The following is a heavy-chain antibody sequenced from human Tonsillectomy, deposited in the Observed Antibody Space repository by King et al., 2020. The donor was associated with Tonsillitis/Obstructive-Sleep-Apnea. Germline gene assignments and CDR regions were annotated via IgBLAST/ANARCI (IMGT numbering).Heavy chain of an antibody. J-gene: IGHJ4*02. CDR2: IKSKNVGGTK. Sequence: VQLVESGGGLVKSGESLRVSCTASGFTFSNAWMSWVRQAPGKGLEWVGRIKSKNVGGTKDYAAPVQGRFTILRDDSKATLYLQMNSLKSEDTAVYYCTTYTSSGWFWGQGTLVTVSS. CDR1: GFTFSNAW. CDR3: TTYTSSGWF. D-gene: IGHD6-19*01. V-gene: IGHV3-15*01.